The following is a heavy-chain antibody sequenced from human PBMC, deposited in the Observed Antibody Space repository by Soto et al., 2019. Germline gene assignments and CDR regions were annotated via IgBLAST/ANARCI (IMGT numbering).Heavy chain of an antibody. CDR1: DSSISSYY. CDR3: ARDKITGLFDY. D-gene: IGHD2-8*02. V-gene: IGHV4-34*01. Sequence: NPSETLSLTCTVSDSSISSYYWTWIRQPPGTGLEWIGEINHSGSTNYNPSLKSRVTISVDTSKNQFSLKLTSVTAADTAVYYCARDKITGLFDYWGQGTLVTVSS. CDR2: INHSGST. J-gene: IGHJ4*02.